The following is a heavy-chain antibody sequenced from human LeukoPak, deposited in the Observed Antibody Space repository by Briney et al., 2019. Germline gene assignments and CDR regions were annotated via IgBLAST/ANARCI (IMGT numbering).Heavy chain of an antibody. CDR3: ARGPIIDIVVITAAADYYHMDV. V-gene: IGHV1-46*01. D-gene: IGHD2-2*01. Sequence: ASVKVSCKASGYTFPSYYTHWVRQAPGQGLEWMGIINPSGGSTSYTPKFQGRVTTTTEMTTTTVYMELSRLRCEETAVYSCARGPIIDIVVITAAADYYHMDVWGKGTTVTVSS. J-gene: IGHJ6*03. CDR1: GYTFPSYY. CDR2: INPSGGST.